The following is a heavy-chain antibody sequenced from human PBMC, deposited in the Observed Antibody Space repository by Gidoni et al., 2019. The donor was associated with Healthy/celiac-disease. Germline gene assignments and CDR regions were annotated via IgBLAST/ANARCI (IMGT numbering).Heavy chain of an antibody. CDR2: IYYSGST. D-gene: IGHD3-3*01. V-gene: IGHV4-39*01. J-gene: IGHJ5*02. Sequence: QLQLQESGPGLVKPSETLSLTCPVSGGSIRSSSYFWGWIRQPPGKGLEWIGSIYYSGSTHSNPSRKSRVTISVDTSKNQFSLELSSVTAADTAVYYCATHQYYDFWSGYVHPTNWFAPWGQGTLVTVSS. CDR3: ATHQYYDFWSGYVHPTNWFAP. CDR1: GGSIRSSSYF.